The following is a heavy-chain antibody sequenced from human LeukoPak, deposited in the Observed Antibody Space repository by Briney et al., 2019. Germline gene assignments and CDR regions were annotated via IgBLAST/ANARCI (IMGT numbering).Heavy chain of an antibody. Sequence: GGSLRLSCAASGFTFSSYWMSWVRQAPGKGLEWVSSISSSSSYIYYADSVTGRFIISRDNSKNTLYLQMNSLTVEDTAVYYCAKDDGGEYHLFDSWGQGTLVTVSS. D-gene: IGHD3-16*01. CDR2: ISSSSSYI. V-gene: IGHV3-21*04. CDR1: GFTFSSYW. CDR3: AKDDGGEYHLFDS. J-gene: IGHJ4*02.